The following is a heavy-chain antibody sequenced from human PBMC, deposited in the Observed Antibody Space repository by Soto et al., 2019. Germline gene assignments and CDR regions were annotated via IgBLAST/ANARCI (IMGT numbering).Heavy chain of an antibody. CDR3: ARDWRYSSGLDY. V-gene: IGHV1-46*01. Sequence: QVQLVPSGAEVKKPGASVMVSCKASGFTFTTYFMHWLRQAPGPGLEWMGIISPGGDATSYAEKFQGRVPVTKDNSTTTVYMELSSLTSEDTAVYYFARDWRYSSGLDYWGQGTLVTVSS. D-gene: IGHD6-19*01. CDR2: ISPGGDAT. J-gene: IGHJ4*02. CDR1: GFTFTTYF.